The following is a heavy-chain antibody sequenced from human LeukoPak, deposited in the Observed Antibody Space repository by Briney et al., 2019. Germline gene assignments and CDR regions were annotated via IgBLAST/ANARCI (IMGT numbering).Heavy chain of an antibody. CDR3: AKDTYYYDSSGYNTFDY. CDR1: GFTFSSYA. V-gene: IGHV3-23*01. J-gene: IGHJ4*02. CDR2: ISGSGGST. D-gene: IGHD3-22*01. Sequence: GGSLRLSCAASGFTFSSYAMSWVRQAPGKGLEWVSAISGSGGSTYYADSVKGRFTISRDNSKNTLYLQMNSLRAEDTAVYYCAKDTYYYDSSGYNTFDYWGQGTLVTVSS.